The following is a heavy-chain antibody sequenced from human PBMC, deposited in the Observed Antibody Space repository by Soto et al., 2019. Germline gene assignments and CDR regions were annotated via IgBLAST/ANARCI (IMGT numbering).Heavy chain of an antibody. CDR1: GFSVGSNY. CDR3: TRAGTSSSWNYFDY. J-gene: IGHJ4*02. V-gene: IGHV3-53*02. D-gene: IGHD6-13*01. CDR2: IHSGGNT. Sequence: EVQVVETGGGLIQPGGSLRLSCAASGFSVGSNYMSWVRQAPGKGLQWVSIIHSGGNTFYADSVRGRFTISRDDSKNTLFLQMNSLRAEDTAVYYCTRAGTSSSWNYFDYWRQGTLVTVSA.